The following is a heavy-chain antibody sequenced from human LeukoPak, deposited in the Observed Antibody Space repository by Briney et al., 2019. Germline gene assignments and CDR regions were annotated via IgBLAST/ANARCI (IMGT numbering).Heavy chain of an antibody. V-gene: IGHV3-53*01. CDR3: ARGYYYDSSGFDY. CDR1: GSTVSSNY. D-gene: IGHD3-22*01. CDR2: IYSGGST. Sequence: GGSLRLSCAASGSTVSSNYMSWVRQAPGKGLEWVSVIYSGGSTYYADSVKGRFTISRDNSKNTLYLQMNSLRAEDTAVYYCARGYYYDSSGFDYWGQGTLVTVSS. J-gene: IGHJ4*02.